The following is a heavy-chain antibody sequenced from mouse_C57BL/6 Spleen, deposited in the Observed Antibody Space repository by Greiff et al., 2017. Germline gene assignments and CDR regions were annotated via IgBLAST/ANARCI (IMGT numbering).Heavy chain of an antibody. Sequence: VKLVESGPGLVQPSQSLSITCTVSGFSLTSYGVHWVRQSPGKGLEWLGVIWSGGSTDYNAAFISRLSISKDNSKSQVFFKMNSLQADDTAIYYCARSYYGYEDAMDYWGQGTSVTVSS. CDR1: GFSLTSYG. D-gene: IGHD2-9*01. CDR2: IWSGGST. J-gene: IGHJ4*01. CDR3: ARSYYGYEDAMDY. V-gene: IGHV2-2*01.